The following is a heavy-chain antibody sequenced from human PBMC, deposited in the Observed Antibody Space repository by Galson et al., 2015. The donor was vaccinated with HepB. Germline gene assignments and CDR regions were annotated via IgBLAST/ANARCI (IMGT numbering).Heavy chain of an antibody. CDR1: GFTFSSYA. J-gene: IGHJ4*02. CDR2: ISYDGSNK. CDR3: VKSAYGSGIDY. V-gene: IGHV3-30*14. Sequence: SLRLSCAASGFTFSSYAMHWVRQAPGKGLEWVAVISYDGSNKYYADSVKGRFTISRDNSENTLYLQMSSLRPEDTAVYYCVKSAYGSGIDYWGQGTLVTVSS. D-gene: IGHD3-10*01.